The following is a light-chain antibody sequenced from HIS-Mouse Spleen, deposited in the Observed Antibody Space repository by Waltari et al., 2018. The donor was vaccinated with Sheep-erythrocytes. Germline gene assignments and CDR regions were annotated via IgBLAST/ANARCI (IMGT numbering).Light chain of an antibody. V-gene: IGKV1-39*01. CDR3: QQSYSTPPLT. CDR2: AAS. J-gene: IGKJ4*01. Sequence: DIQMPHSPSSLSASVGNRFTITCRASQSISSYLNWYQQKPGKAPKRLIYAASSLQSGVPSRFSGSGSGTDFTLTISSLQPEDFATYYCQQSYSTPPLTFGGGTKVEIK. CDR1: QSISSY.